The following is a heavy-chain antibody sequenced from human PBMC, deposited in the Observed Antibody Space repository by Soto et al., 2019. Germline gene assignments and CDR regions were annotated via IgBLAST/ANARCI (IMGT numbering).Heavy chain of an antibody. CDR1: GGSFSDYI. V-gene: IGHV4-34*01. D-gene: IGHD1-26*01. CDR2: INHSGSA. Sequence: SETLSLTCDVYGGSFSDYIWTWIRQTPGKGLQWIGQINHSGSANYNPSLKSRVTISVHTSSSQFSLELSSVTATDTAVYYCARGLISGSHYSGGWYYFDSWGQGTQVTVSS. J-gene: IGHJ4*02. CDR3: ARGLISGSHYSGGWYYFDS.